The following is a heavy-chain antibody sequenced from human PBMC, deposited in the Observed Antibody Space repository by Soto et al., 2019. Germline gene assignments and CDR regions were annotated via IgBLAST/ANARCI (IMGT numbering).Heavy chain of an antibody. J-gene: IGHJ3*02. D-gene: IGHD2-2*01. CDR1: GFISRSYW. Sequence: GGSLRLSCAASGFISRSYWMHWVRQVPGKGLVWVSRINGDGRSTSYADSVKGRFTISRNNAKNTLYLQMNSLRADDTAVYYCARAQYLADDAFDIWGQGAMVTVSS. V-gene: IGHV3-74*01. CDR3: ARAQYLADDAFDI. CDR2: INGDGRST.